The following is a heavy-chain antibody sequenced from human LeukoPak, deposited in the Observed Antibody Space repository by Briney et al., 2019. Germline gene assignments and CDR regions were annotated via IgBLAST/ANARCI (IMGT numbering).Heavy chain of an antibody. Sequence: GSSVKVSCKASGGTFSSYAISWVRQAPGQGLEWMGGIIPIFGTANYAQKFQGRVTITADESTSTAYMELSSLRSEDTAVYYCAREWIAVAITRNWFDPWGQGTLVTVSS. CDR2: IIPIFGTA. J-gene: IGHJ5*02. V-gene: IGHV1-69*01. CDR3: AREWIAVAITRNWFDP. D-gene: IGHD6-19*01. CDR1: GGTFSSYA.